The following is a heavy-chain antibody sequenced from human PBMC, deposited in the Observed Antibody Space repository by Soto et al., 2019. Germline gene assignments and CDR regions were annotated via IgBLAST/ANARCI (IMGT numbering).Heavy chain of an antibody. D-gene: IGHD2-15*01. CDR2: INHSGST. V-gene: IGHV4-34*01. CDR1: GGSFSGYY. J-gene: IGHJ1*01. CDR3: ASVGTDCSGGSCYQNAEYFQH. Sequence: QVQLQQWGAGLSKPSETLSLTCAVYGGSFSGYYWSWIRQPSGKGLEWIGEINHSGSTNYNPSLKSRVNLSVDTSKNQFPLKLSYVTAADTAVYYCASVGTDCSGGSCYQNAEYFQHWGLGTLVTVSS.